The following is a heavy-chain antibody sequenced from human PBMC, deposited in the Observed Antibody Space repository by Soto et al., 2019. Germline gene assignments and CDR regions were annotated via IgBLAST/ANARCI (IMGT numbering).Heavy chain of an antibody. CDR1: GYTFINYA. CDR3: ARGGAGYYFDY. CDR2: INAGNGDT. Sequence: QVQLVQSGAEEKKPGASVQVSCKASGYTFINYAIHWVRQAPGQRLEWMGWINAGNGDTKYSQKFQGRVTITRDTSVNTAYMELSGLRSEGTAVYYCARGGAGYYFDYWGQGTLVTVSS. J-gene: IGHJ4*02. D-gene: IGHD2-15*01. V-gene: IGHV1-3*05.